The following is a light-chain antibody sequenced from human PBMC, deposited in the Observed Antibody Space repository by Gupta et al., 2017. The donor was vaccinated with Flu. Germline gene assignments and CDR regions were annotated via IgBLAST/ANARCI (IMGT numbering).Light chain of an antibody. CDR3: QQYVSSPWT. V-gene: IGKV3-20*01. J-gene: IGKJ1*01. CDR1: QSVRSSQ. Sequence: SLSPGERATLSCRASQSVRSSQLAWYQQKPGQAPRLLIYGASSRATGIPDRFSGSGSGTDFTLTISRLEPEDFAVYYCQQYVSSPWTFGQGTKVEIK. CDR2: GAS.